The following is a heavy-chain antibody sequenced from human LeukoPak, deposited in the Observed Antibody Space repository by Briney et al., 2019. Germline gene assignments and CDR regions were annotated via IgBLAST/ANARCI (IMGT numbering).Heavy chain of an antibody. Sequence: PSETLSLTCTVSGGSISSYYWSWIRQPAGKGLEWIGRIYTTGSTNYNPSLKSRVTISVDTSKNQFSLNLSSVTPPDTAVYYCARGRSYYYGSGNYYVTNYYYSMDVWGTGTTVTISS. CDR2: IYTTGST. J-gene: IGHJ6*03. CDR1: GGSISSYY. CDR3: ARGRSYYYGSGNYYVTNYYYSMDV. D-gene: IGHD3-10*01. V-gene: IGHV4-4*07.